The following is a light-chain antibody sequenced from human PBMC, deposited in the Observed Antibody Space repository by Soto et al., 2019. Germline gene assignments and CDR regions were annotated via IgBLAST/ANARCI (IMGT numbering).Light chain of an antibody. J-gene: IGKJ1*01. CDR1: QSFSNY. Sequence: EIVLTQSPATLSLSPGERATLSCRASQSFSNYFAWYQQKPGQAPRLLIYDASKRATGIPARVSGSGSGTDFTLTIGILEPADFAVYYCQQRSNWPLTFGQGTKGEIK. CDR2: DAS. CDR3: QQRSNWPLT. V-gene: IGKV3-11*01.